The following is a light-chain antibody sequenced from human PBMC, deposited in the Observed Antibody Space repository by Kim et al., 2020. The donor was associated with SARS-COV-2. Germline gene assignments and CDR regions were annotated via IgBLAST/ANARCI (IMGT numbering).Light chain of an antibody. CDR1: QTVNSNY. J-gene: IGKJ1*01. CDR2: ATS. Sequence: PGDRATLSCRASQTVNSNYLAWYQHKPGQAPRLLIYATSTRAAGISDRFTGSGSGTDFTLAISRLEPEDSAVYFCQQYDATPRTFGQGTKVDIK. V-gene: IGKV3-20*01. CDR3: QQYDATPRT.